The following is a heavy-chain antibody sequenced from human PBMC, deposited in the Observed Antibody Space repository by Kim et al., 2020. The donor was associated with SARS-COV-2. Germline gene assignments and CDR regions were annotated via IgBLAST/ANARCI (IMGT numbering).Heavy chain of an antibody. J-gene: IGHJ5*02. CDR2: IIPILGIA. V-gene: IGHV1-69*04. CDR3: ARDDYPSSGYYYRWFDP. Sequence: SVKVSCKASGGTFSSYTISWVRQAPGQGLEWMGRIIPILGIANYAQKFQGRVTITADKSTSTAYMELSSLRSEDTAVYYCARDDYPSSGYYYRWFDPWGQGTLVTVSS. D-gene: IGHD3-22*01. CDR1: GGTFSSYT.